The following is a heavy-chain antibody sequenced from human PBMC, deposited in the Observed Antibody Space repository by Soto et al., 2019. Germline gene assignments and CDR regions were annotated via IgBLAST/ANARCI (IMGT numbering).Heavy chain of an antibody. D-gene: IGHD1-20*01. CDR1: GFVLKNYE. CDR3: ARDIDNRDYYYGLDV. V-gene: IGHV3-48*03. Sequence: PGGSLRLSCVASGFVLKNYEMNWVRQAPGKGVEWISYISNSGNTIYFADSMRGRFTISRDNAKNSLFLQMNSLRADDTAVYYCARDIDNRDYYYGLDVWGQGTTVTVSS. J-gene: IGHJ6*02. CDR2: ISNSGNTI.